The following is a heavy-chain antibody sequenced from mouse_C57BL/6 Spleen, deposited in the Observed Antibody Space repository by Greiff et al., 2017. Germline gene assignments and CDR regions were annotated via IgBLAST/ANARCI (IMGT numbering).Heavy chain of an antibody. D-gene: IGHD4-1*01. CDR2: IHPNSGST. J-gene: IGHJ2*01. CDR3: AREGFANWDDYFDY. CDR1: GYTFTSYW. V-gene: IGHV1-64*01. Sequence: QVHVKQPGAELVKPGASVKLSCKASGYTFTSYWMHWVKQRPGQGLEWIGMIHPNSGSTNYNEKFKSKATLTVDKSSSTAYMQLSSLTSEDSAVYYCAREGFANWDDYFDYWGQGTTLTVSS.